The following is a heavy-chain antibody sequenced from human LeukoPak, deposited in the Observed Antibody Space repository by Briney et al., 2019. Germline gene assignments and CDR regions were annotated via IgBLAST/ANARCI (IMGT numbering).Heavy chain of an antibody. J-gene: IGHJ3*01. CDR2: IDWNGGRT. D-gene: IGHD1-7*01. Sequence: PGRSLRLSCVASGFTFDDYAMHWVRQAPGKGLEWVSGIDWNGGRTLYADSVKGRFTISRDNAQNSQYLQMNSLRPEDTALYYCAKGRWTYLDAFDVWGQGTMVTVSS. CDR3: AKGRWTYLDAFDV. CDR1: GFTFDDYA. V-gene: IGHV3-9*01.